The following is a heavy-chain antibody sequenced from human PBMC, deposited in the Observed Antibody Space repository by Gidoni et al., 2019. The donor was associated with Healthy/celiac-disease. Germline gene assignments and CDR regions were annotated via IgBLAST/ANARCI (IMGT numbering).Heavy chain of an antibody. V-gene: IGHV3-21*01. CDR2: ISSSSSYI. CDR3: ARRTDYYGSGSYFDY. D-gene: IGHD3-10*01. CDR1: GFTFSSYS. Sequence: EVQLVESGGGLVKPGGSLRLSCAAYGFTFSSYSMNWVRQAPGKGLEWVSSISSSSSYIYYADSVKVRFTISRDNAKNSLYLQMNSLRAEDTAVYYCARRTDYYGSGSYFDYWGQGTLVTVSS. J-gene: IGHJ4*02.